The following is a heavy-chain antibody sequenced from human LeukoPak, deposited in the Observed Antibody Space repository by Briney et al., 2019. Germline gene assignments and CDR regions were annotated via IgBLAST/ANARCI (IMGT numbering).Heavy chain of an antibody. J-gene: IGHJ5*02. D-gene: IGHD3-10*01. CDR1: GGSISSSSYY. V-gene: IGHV4-39*07. CDR2: IYYSGST. Sequence: SETLSLTCTVSGGSISSSSYYWGWIRQPPGKGLEWIGSIYYSGSTYYNPSIKSRVTISVDTSKNQFSLKLSSVTAADTAVYYCASVGYYHDSRSYYISWFDPWGQGTLVTVSS. CDR3: ASVGYYHDSRSYYISWFDP.